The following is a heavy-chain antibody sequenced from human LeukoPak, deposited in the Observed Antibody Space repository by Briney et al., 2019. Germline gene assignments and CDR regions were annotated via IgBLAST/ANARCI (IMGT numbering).Heavy chain of an antibody. J-gene: IGHJ3*02. Sequence: ASVKVSCKASGYTFTGYYMHWARQAPGQGLEWMGWINPNSGGTNYAQKFQERVTITRDMSTSTAYMELSSLRSEDTAVYYCAAVGLVITAFDIWGQGTMVTVSS. CDR3: AAVGLVITAFDI. D-gene: IGHD2-21*01. CDR1: GYTFTGYY. CDR2: INPNSGGT. V-gene: IGHV1-2*02.